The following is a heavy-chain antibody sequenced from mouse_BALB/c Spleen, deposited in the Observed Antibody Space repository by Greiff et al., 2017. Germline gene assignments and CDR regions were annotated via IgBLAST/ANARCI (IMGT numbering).Heavy chain of an antibody. CDR2: IDPENGDT. Sequence: VQLQQSGAELVRSGASVKLSCTASGFNIKDYYMHWVKQRPEQGLEWIGWIDPENGDTEYAPKFQGKATMTADTSSNTAYLQLSSLTSEDTAVYYCNAPPVVARDAMDYWGQGTSVTVSS. CDR1: GFNIKDYY. J-gene: IGHJ4*01. CDR3: NAPPVVARDAMDY. D-gene: IGHD1-1*01. V-gene: IGHV14-4*02.